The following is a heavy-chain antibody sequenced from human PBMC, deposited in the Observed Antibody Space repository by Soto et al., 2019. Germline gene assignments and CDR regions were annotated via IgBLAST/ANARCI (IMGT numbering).Heavy chain of an antibody. D-gene: IGHD3-22*01. CDR2: ISSSSSYI. Sequence: GGSLRLSCAASGFTFSSYSMNWVRQAPGKGLEWVSSISSSSSYIYYADSVKGRFTISRDNAKNSLYLQMNSLRAEDTAVYYCERNRSGYYSDYFDYWGQGTLVTVSS. CDR3: ERNRSGYYSDYFDY. V-gene: IGHV3-21*01. CDR1: GFTFSSYS. J-gene: IGHJ4*02.